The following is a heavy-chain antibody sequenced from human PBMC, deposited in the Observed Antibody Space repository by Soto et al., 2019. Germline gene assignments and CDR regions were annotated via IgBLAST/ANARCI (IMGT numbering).Heavy chain of an antibody. CDR1: GYTFTSYY. CDR2: INPSGGST. D-gene: IGHD3-3*01. Sequence: ASVKVSCKASGYTFTSYYMHWVRQAPGQGLEWVGIINPSGGSTSYAQKFQGRVTMTRDTSTSTGYMELSSLRSEDTAVYYCARDQIRITIFGVVMDPYYYYGMDVWGQGTTVTVSS. CDR3: ARDQIRITIFGVVMDPYYYYGMDV. J-gene: IGHJ6*02. V-gene: IGHV1-46*01.